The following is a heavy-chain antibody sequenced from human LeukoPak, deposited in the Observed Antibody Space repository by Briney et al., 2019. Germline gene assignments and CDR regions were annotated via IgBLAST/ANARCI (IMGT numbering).Heavy chain of an antibody. CDR1: GGSISGYY. D-gene: IGHD5-24*01. J-gene: IGHJ4*02. CDR2: INHSGST. Sequence: SETLSLTCAVYGGSISGYYWSWIRQPPGKGLEWIGEINHSGSTNYNPSLKSRVTISVDTSKNQFSLKLSSVTAADTAVYYCARRKRFRSPFDYWGQGTLVTVSS. V-gene: IGHV4-34*01. CDR3: ARRKRFRSPFDY.